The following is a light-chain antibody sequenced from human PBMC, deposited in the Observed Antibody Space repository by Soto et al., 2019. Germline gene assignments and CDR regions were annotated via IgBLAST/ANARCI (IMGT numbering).Light chain of an antibody. CDR3: QQYYSTPPT. J-gene: IGKJ1*01. CDR1: QSVLYSSNNKNY. V-gene: IGKV4-1*01. CDR2: WAS. Sequence: DIVMTQSPDSLAVSLGERATINCKSSQSVLYSSNNKNYLAWYQQKPGQPPKLLIYWASTRESGVPDRFSGSGSGTDFTLTISSLQSEDVEVYYCQQYYSTPPTFGQGPKVEIK.